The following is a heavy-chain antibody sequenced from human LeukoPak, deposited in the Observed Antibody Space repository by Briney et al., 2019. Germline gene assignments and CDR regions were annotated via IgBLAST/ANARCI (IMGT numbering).Heavy chain of an antibody. CDR3: ARDFETYYYGSGLSY. V-gene: IGHV4-4*02. CDR1: GGSISSSNW. D-gene: IGHD3-10*01. CDR2: IYHSGST. J-gene: IGHJ4*02. Sequence: SETLSLTCAVSGGSISSSNWWSWVRQPPGKGLEWIGEIYHSGSTNYNPSLKSRVTISVDKSKNQFSLKLSSVTAADTAVYYCARDFETYYYGSGLSYWGQGTLVTVSS.